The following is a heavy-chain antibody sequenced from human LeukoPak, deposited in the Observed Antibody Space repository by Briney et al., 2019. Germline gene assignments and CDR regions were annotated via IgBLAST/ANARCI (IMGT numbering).Heavy chain of an antibody. Sequence: GESLKISCKGSGYTFSIYWIGWVRQMPGKGLEWMGIIYPGDSDTRYSPSFQGQVTISADKSISTAYLQWSSLRASDSAIYYCARHGYSGCGIDHWGQGTLVTVSS. V-gene: IGHV5-51*01. CDR3: ARHGYSGCGIDH. CDR2: IYPGDSDT. J-gene: IGHJ4*02. CDR1: GYTFSIYW. D-gene: IGHD5-12*01.